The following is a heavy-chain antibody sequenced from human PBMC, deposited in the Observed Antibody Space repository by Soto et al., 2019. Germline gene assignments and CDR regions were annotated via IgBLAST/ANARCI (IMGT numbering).Heavy chain of an antibody. CDR2: ISYDGSNK. CDR1: GFTFSSYA. V-gene: IGHV3-30*04. Sequence: GGSLRLSCAASGFTFSSYAMHWVRQAPGKGLEWVAVISYDGSNKYYADSVKGRFTISRDNSKNTLYLQMNSLRAEDTAVYYCAREPSIWTPSYYVMDVWGQGTTVTVSS. CDR3: AREPSIWTPSYYVMDV. D-gene: IGHD1-1*01. J-gene: IGHJ6*02.